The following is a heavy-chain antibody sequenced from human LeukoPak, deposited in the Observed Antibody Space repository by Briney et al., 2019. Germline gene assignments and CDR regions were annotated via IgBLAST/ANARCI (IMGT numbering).Heavy chain of an antibody. CDR1: GFTFSSYS. CDR2: ISSSNSTI. CDR3: ARPRSSGYYWYFDY. J-gene: IGHJ4*02. Sequence: GGSLRLSCAASGFTFSSYSMNWVRQAPGKGLEWVSYISSSNSTIYYADSVKGRFTISRDNAKNSLYLQMNSLRAEDTAVYYCARPRSSGYYWYFDYWGQGTLVTVSS. V-gene: IGHV3-48*01. D-gene: IGHD3-22*01.